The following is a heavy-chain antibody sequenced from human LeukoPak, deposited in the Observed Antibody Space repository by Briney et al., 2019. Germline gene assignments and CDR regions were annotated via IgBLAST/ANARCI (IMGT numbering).Heavy chain of an antibody. CDR2: IYNSGSP. D-gene: IGHD3-16*02. Sequence: SEILFLTCTVSGGSMSSGDYYYTWIRQPPGKGLEGIGFIYNSGSPYYIPSLKFRITISISTSMKHFSLKLRSVSAADAAVYYCARFHSRYENLRSDIWGQGTMVTVSS. CDR3: ARFHSRYENLRSDI. V-gene: IGHV4-30-4*08. J-gene: IGHJ3*02. CDR1: GGSMSSGDYY.